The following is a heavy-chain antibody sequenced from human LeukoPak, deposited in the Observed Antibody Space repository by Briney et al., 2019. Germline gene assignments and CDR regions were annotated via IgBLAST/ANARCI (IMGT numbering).Heavy chain of an antibody. Sequence: GGSLRLSCAASGFTFDDYAMHWVRQAPGKGLEWVSGISWKSGSIGYADSVKGRFTISRDNAKNSLYLQMNSLRAEDTALYYCAKGMGSGYSSGWYPLGFDPWGQGTLVTVSS. V-gene: IGHV3-9*01. J-gene: IGHJ5*02. CDR1: GFTFDDYA. CDR2: ISWKSGSI. CDR3: AKGMGSGYSSGWYPLGFDP. D-gene: IGHD6-19*01.